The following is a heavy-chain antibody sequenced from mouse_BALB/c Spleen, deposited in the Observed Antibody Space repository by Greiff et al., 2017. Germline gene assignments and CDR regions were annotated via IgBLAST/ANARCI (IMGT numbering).Heavy chain of an antibody. V-gene: IGHV7-3*02. CDR1: GFTFTDYY. CDR2: IRNKANGYTT. CDR3: ARDGYYDAMDD. D-gene: IGHD2-2*01. Sequence: EVKVEESGGGLVQPGGSLRLSCATSGFTFTDYYMSWVRQPPGKALEWLGFIRNKANGYTTEYSASVKGRFTISRDNSQSILYLQMNTLRAEDSATYYCARDGYYDAMDDWGQGTSVTVSS. J-gene: IGHJ4*01.